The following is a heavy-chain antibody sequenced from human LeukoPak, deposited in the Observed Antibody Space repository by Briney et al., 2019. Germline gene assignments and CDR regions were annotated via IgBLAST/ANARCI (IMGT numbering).Heavy chain of an antibody. CDR3: ASAGGSIAARLDY. V-gene: IGHV4-59*01. Sequence: SETLSLTCTVSGGSISSYYWSWIRQPPGKGLEWIGYIYYSGSTNYNPSLTSRVTISVDTPKNQFSLKLSSVTAADTAVYYCASAGGSIAARLDYWGQGTLVTVSS. CDR1: GGSISSYY. D-gene: IGHD6-6*01. CDR2: IYYSGST. J-gene: IGHJ4*02.